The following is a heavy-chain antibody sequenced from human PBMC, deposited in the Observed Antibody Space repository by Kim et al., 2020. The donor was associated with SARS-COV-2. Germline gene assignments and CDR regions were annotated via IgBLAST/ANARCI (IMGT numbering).Heavy chain of an antibody. D-gene: IGHD4-17*01. J-gene: IGHJ2*01. CDR1: GYTLTELS. CDR3: ATERLSGTTVTTGDWYFDL. V-gene: IGHV1-24*01. CDR2: FDPEDGET. Sequence: ASVKVSCKVSGYTLTELSMHWVRQAPGKGLEWMGGFDPEDGETIYAQKFQGRVTMTEDTSTDTAYMELSSLRSEDTAVYYCATERLSGTTVTTGDWYFDLWGRGTLVTVSS.